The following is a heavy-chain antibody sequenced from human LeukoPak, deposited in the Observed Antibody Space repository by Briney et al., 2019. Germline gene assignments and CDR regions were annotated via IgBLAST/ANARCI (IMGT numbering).Heavy chain of an antibody. V-gene: IGHV4-61*01. CDR3: ARVSPPEYSSSSAEDY. CDR2: IYYSGST. J-gene: IGHJ4*02. D-gene: IGHD6-6*01. Sequence: ASETLSLTCTVSGGSVSSGTYYWSWIRQPPGKGLEWIGYIYYSGSTNYNPSLKSRVTISVDTSKNQFSLKLSSVTAADTAVYYCARVSPPEYSSSSAEDYWGQGTLVTVSS. CDR1: GGSVSSGTYY.